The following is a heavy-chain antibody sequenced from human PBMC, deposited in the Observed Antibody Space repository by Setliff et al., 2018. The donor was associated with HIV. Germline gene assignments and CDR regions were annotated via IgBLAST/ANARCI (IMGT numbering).Heavy chain of an antibody. V-gene: IGHV1-18*01. D-gene: IGHD3-10*01. Sequence: GASVKVSCKPSGYSFTTYGISWVRQAPGQGLEWMGYINGYSGKTHFSPRLQGRLTMTTDTSTDTVYLELRSLASDDTAIYYCAREAPRYASGAFDFWGQGTMVTVSS. CDR2: INGYSGKT. J-gene: IGHJ3*01. CDR3: AREAPRYASGAFDF. CDR1: GYSFTTYG.